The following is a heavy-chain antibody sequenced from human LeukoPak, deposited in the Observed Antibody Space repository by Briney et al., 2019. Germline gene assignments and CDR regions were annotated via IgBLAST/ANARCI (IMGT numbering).Heavy chain of an antibody. CDR2: ISSSSSTI. CDR3: ARTYYYDSSGYLDAFDI. J-gene: IGHJ3*02. Sequence: GGFLRLSCAASGFTFSSYSMNWVRQAPGKGLEWVSYISSSSSTIYYADSVKGRFTISRDNAKNSLYLQMNSLRAEDTAVYYCARTYYYDSSGYLDAFDIWGQGTMVTVSS. CDR1: GFTFSSYS. V-gene: IGHV3-48*01. D-gene: IGHD3-22*01.